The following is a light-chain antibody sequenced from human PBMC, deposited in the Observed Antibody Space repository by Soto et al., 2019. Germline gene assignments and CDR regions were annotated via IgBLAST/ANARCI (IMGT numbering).Light chain of an antibody. J-gene: IGKJ2*01. CDR2: GAS. CDR3: QQYGTSPHT. V-gene: IGKV3-20*01. CDR1: QSVNSNY. Sequence: EIVLTQSPGTLSLSPGERATLSCRASQSVNSNYLAWYQQKPGQVPRPLIYGASIRAAGVPDRLSGSGSGQDFTLTIGRLEPEDYAVYYCQQYGTSPHTFGQGTTLEIK.